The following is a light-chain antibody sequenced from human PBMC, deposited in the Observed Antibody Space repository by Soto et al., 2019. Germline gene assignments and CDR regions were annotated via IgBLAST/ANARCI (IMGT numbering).Light chain of an antibody. CDR2: DAS. CDR1: QSISSW. CDR3: QQYNSYPWT. Sequence: DIQMTQSPSTLSASVGDRVTITCRASQSISSWLAWYQQKPGKAPKLLIYDASSLESGVPSRFSGSGSGTEFTLTISSLQPYDFATYYCQQYNSYPWTFGQGTKVAIK. V-gene: IGKV1-5*01. J-gene: IGKJ1*01.